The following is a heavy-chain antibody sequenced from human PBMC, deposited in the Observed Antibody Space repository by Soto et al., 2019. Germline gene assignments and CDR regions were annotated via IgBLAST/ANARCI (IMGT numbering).Heavy chain of an antibody. D-gene: IGHD2-2*01. CDR3: ARHDCVSSSCYYYYYYGMAV. Sequence: QVQLVQSGAEVKKPGSSVKVSCKASGDTFSSYAISWVRQAPGQGLEWMGGIIPIFGTTNYAQKFQGRVTITADESTSTAYMELSSLRSADTAVSYCARHDCVSSSCYYYYYYGMAVWGLGTTVTVSS. CDR1: GDTFSSYA. CDR2: IIPIFGTT. V-gene: IGHV1-69*12. J-gene: IGHJ6*02.